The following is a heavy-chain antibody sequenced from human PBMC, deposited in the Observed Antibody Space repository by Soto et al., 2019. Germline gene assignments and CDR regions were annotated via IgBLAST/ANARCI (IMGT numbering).Heavy chain of an antibody. J-gene: IGHJ4*02. D-gene: IGHD2-21*02. CDR2: IIPVLGTI. CDR1: KTTFSDYG. CDR3: ASGTLFCAGDCYFEH. V-gene: IGHV1-69*06. Sequence: QVQLVQSGPEVKKPGSSVNISCTAPKTTFSDYGLNWVRQAPGQGLEWMGGIIPVLGTINYAQKFQGRVTMNAYKSSNTVYMAVSSLTSEDTAVYYCASGTLFCAGDCYFEHWGLGTVVTVSS.